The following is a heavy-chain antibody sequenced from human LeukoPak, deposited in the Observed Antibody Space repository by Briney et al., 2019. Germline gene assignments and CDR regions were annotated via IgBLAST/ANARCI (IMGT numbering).Heavy chain of an antibody. V-gene: IGHV4-59*01. J-gene: IGHJ3*02. CDR3: AGSGYYYVSGAFDI. D-gene: IGHD3-22*01. CDR2: IYYSGST. Sequence: SETLSLTCTVSGGSISSYYWSWIRQPPGKGLEWIGYIYYSGSTNYNPSLKSRVTISVDTSKNQFSLKLSSVTAADTAVYYCAGSGYYYVSGAFDIWGQGTMVTVSS. CDR1: GGSISSYY.